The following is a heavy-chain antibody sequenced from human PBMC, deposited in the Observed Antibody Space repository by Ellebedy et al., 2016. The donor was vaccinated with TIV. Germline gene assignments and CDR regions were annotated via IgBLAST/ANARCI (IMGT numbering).Heavy chain of an antibody. J-gene: IGHJ4*02. CDR2: IYHSGST. V-gene: IGHV4-4*02. CDR3: ARGIYGSGSVDY. Sequence: SETLSLTCTVSGGSITNYFWSWVRQPPGKGLEWIGEIYHSGSTNYNPSLKSRVTISVDKSKNQFSLRLSSVTAADTAVYFCARGIYGSGSVDYWGQGTLVTVSS. D-gene: IGHD3-10*01. CDR1: GGSITNYF.